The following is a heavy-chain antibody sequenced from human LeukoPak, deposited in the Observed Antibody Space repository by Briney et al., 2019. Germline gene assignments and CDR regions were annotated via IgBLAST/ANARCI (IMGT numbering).Heavy chain of an antibody. CDR2: IYPGDSDT. J-gene: IGHJ5*02. CDR1: GYIFTSYW. V-gene: IGHV5-51*01. Sequence: GESLKISCKGSGYIFTSYWIGWVRQMPGKGLEWMGIIYPGDSDTRYSPSFQGQVTISADKSISTAYLQWSSLKASDTAMYYCARLPLVNLPENWFDPWGQGTLVTVSS. D-gene: IGHD1-14*01. CDR3: ARLPLVNLPENWFDP.